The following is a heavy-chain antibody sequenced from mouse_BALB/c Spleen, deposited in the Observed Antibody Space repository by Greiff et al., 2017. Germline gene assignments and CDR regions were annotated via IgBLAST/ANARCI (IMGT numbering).Heavy chain of an antibody. Sequence: DVKLQESGGGLVKPGGSLKLSCAASGFTFSSYAMSWVRQSPEKRLEWVAEISSGGSYTYYPDTVTGRFTISRDNAKNTLYLEMSSLRSEDTAMYYWARGGGSNWDNYFDYWGQGTTLTVSS. J-gene: IGHJ2*01. V-gene: IGHV5-9-4*01. D-gene: IGHD4-1*01. CDR1: GFTFSSYA. CDR2: ISSGGSYT. CDR3: ARGGGSNWDNYFDY.